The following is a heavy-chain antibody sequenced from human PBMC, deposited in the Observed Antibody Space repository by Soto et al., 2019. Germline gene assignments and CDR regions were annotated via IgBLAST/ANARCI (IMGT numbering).Heavy chain of an antibody. CDR2: IIPNFGTA. J-gene: IGHJ6*02. CDR3: ARSSSRDFRGGMDV. CDR1: GCTFSSYA. V-gene: IGHV1-69*05. D-gene: IGHD2-15*01. Sequence: ASVKVSCKASGCTFSSYAISWLRQSPGQGLEWMGGIIPNFGTANYAQGFQGRVTMTRDTSTNTVHMELRSLTSDDTAVYYCARSSSRDFRGGMDVWGQGTTVTVSS.